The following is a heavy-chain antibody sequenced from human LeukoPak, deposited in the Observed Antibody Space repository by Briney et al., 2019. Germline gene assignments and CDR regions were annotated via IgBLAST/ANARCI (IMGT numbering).Heavy chain of an antibody. CDR2: IHYRGRT. J-gene: IGHJ4*02. D-gene: IGHD4/OR15-4a*01. CDR3: ARAEGDRAFDH. Sequence: PETLSLTCTVSGGSISHYYWTWIRLPPGKGLDWIGYIHYRGRTNNSPSLKSRVTMSVDTSTNQFSLRLSSVTAADTAVYYCARAEGDRAFDHCGQGVLVLVSA. V-gene: IGHV4-59*01. CDR1: GGSISHYY.